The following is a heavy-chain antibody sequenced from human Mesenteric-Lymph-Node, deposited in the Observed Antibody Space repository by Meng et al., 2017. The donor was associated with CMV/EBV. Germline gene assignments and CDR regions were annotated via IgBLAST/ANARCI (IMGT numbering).Heavy chain of an antibody. CDR3: AKDTRGGYSYGSPQDY. CDR1: GFSVSGNF. Sequence: GESLKISCAASGFSVSGNFMGWVRQAPGKGLEWVSVIYSGGGTSYADSVKGRFTISRDNSKNTLYLQMNSLRAEDTAVYYCAKDTRGGYSYGSPQDYWGQGTLVTVSS. V-gene: IGHV3-53*01. J-gene: IGHJ4*02. D-gene: IGHD5-18*01. CDR2: IYSGGGT.